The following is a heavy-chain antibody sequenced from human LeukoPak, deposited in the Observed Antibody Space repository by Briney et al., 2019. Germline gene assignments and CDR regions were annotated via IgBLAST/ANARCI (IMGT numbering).Heavy chain of an antibody. CDR1: GFTFSSYS. CDR3: TRDTPWAY. V-gene: IGHV3-21*01. Sequence: GGSLRLSCAASGFTFSSYSMNWVRQAPGKGLEWVSSISPSTSYTYSADSVKGRFTISRDNAKNSLYLQMNSLRVEDTAVYFCTRDTPWAYWGQGTLVTVSS. J-gene: IGHJ4*02. CDR2: ISPSTSYT.